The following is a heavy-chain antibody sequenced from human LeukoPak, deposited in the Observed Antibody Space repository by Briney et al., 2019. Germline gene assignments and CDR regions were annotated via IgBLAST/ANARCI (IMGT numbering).Heavy chain of an antibody. CDR1: GLIFSNYG. CDR3: AKDLIAADDN. D-gene: IGHD6-25*01. J-gene: IGHJ4*02. CDR2: ISYDGSNK. Sequence: QSGGSLRLSCAASGLIFSNYGMHWVRQAPGKGLEWVAVISYDGSNKYYADSVKGRFTISRDNSKNALYLQMNSLRAEDTAVYYCAKDLIAADDNWGQGTLVTVSS. V-gene: IGHV3-30*18.